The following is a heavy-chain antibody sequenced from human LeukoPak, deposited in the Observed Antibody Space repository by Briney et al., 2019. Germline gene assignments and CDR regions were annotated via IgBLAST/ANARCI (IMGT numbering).Heavy chain of an antibody. CDR3: TTGIWDYGDYLSFY. D-gene: IGHD4-17*01. V-gene: IGHV1-8*03. CDR1: GYTFTSYD. CDR2: MNPNSGNT. J-gene: IGHJ1*01. Sequence: ASVKVSCKASGYTFTSYDINWVRQATGQGLEWMGWMNPNSGNTGYAQKFQGRVTITRNTSISTAYMELSSLRSEDTAVYYCTTGIWDYGDYLSFYWGQGTLVTVSS.